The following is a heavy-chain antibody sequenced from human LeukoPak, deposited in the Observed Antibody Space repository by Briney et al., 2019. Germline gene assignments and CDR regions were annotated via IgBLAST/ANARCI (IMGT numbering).Heavy chain of an antibody. CDR3: ARQDGNSKYYFDS. J-gene: IGHJ4*02. CDR2: IYPGDSDT. Sequence: SLKISCKGSGYSFTYYWIGWVRQMPGKGLEWMGIIYPGDSDTRYNPSFQGQVTISVDKSISTVYLQWSSLAASDTAMYYCARQDGNSKYYFDSWCQGTLVTVSS. D-gene: IGHD1-1*01. CDR1: GYSFTYYW. V-gene: IGHV5-51*01.